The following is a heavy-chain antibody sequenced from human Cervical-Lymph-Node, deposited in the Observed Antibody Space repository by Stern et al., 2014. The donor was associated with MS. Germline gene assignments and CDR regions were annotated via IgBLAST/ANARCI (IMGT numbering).Heavy chain of an antibody. Sequence: VQLVESGAEVQKPGSSVKVSCKASGDTSNTDAIHWVRQAPGQGLEWMGGIIHVFGTPVYAQRFKGRVSIAADESTATDYMELSSLRSDDTAVYYCTRGASSAAWYKHAVDVWGQGTTVTVSS. V-gene: IGHV1-69*01. CDR2: IIHVFGTP. CDR1: GDTSNTDA. CDR3: TRGASSAAWYKHAVDV. D-gene: IGHD1-14*01. J-gene: IGHJ6*02.